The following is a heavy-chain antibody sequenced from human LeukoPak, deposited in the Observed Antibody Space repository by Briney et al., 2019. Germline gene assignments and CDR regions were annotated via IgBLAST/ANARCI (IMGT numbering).Heavy chain of an antibody. D-gene: IGHD1-1*01. Sequence: GGSLRLSCAASAFNFSRYWMYWVRQAPGKGLVWVSRINSDGSTTSYAESVEGRFIISRDNAKNTLYLQMNSLRAEDTAVYYCARDPTGLHYFDSWGQGSLVTVSS. V-gene: IGHV3-74*01. J-gene: IGHJ4*02. CDR1: AFNFSRYW. CDR2: INSDGSTT. CDR3: ARDPTGLHYFDS.